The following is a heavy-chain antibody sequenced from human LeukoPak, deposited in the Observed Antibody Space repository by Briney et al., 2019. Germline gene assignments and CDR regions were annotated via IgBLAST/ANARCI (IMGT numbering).Heavy chain of an antibody. Sequence: PSETQSLTCTVSGGSISSYYWSWIRQPPGKGLEWIGYIYYSGSTNYNPSLKSRVTISVDTSKNQFSLKLSSVTAADTAVYYCARDFSSSSSVYYYYYMDVWGKGTTVTVSS. CDR3: ARDFSSSSSVYYYYYMDV. V-gene: IGHV4-59*01. J-gene: IGHJ6*03. CDR2: IYYSGST. CDR1: GGSISSYY. D-gene: IGHD6-6*01.